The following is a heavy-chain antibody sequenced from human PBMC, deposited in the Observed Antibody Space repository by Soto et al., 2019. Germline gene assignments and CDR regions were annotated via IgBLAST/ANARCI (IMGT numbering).Heavy chain of an antibody. D-gene: IGHD1-26*01. J-gene: IGHJ4*02. CDR3: GTTFEY. Sequence: GGSLRLACAASGFTFSNYWIHWVRQVPGEGLVWVSSINNDGSRTWYADSVRGRIAMSRDNARNLVSLQMNSLRAEDTAVYYCGTTFEYWGQGALVTVSS. CDR1: GFTFSNYW. V-gene: IGHV3-74*01. CDR2: INNDGSRT.